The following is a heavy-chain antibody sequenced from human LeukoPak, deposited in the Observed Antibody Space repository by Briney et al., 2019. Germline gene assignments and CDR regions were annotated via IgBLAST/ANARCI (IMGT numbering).Heavy chain of an antibody. CDR1: GGSFSGYY. CDR3: ATLRPDCSGGSCYLPAAFDI. Sequence: PSETLSLTCAVYGGSFSGYYWSWIRQPPGKGLEWIGEINHSGSTNYNPSLKSRVTISVDTSKNQFSLKLSSVTAADTAVYYCATLRPDCSGGSCYLPAAFDIWGQGTMVTVSS. CDR2: INHSGST. D-gene: IGHD2-15*01. V-gene: IGHV4-34*01. J-gene: IGHJ3*02.